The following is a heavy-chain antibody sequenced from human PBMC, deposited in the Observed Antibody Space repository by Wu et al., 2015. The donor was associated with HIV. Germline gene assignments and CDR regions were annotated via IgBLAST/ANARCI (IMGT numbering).Heavy chain of an antibody. J-gene: IGHJ4*02. Sequence: QVQLVQSGAEVKKPGASVKVSCKASGYTFTSYYIHWVRQAPGQGLEWMGIINSGGGNTRYAQKFQGRVTMTRDTSTSTVYMELSSLRSEDTAVYYCARVIWAESADYWGQGTLV. CDR2: INSGGGNT. V-gene: IGHV1-46*01. CDR3: ARVIWAESADY. CDR1: GYTFTSYY. D-gene: IGHD3-16*01.